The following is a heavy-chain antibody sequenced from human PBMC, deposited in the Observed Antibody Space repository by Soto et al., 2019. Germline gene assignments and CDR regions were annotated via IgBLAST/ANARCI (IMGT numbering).Heavy chain of an antibody. J-gene: IGHJ5*02. CDR1: GGSVSSNSYY. CDR2: ISYSGTT. CDR3: AAFQWDWFDP. V-gene: IGHV4-61*01. Sequence: QVELQESSPGLVKPSETLSLTCSVSGGSVSSNSYYWSWIRQPPGKGLEWIGYISYSGTTDYNPSLKSRVTISLDTSKNQFSLKLNSVTAADTAVYYCAAFQWDWFDPWGQGTLVTVSS. D-gene: IGHD1-26*01.